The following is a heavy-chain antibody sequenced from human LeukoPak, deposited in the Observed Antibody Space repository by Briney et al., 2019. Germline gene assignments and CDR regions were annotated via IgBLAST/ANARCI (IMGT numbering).Heavy chain of an antibody. CDR2: IYYSGST. V-gene: IGHV4-30-4*01. CDR3: AREARREVGATAYYYYYGMDV. D-gene: IGHD1-26*01. CDR1: GGSISSGDYY. Sequence: SQTLSLTCTVSGGSISSGDYYWSWIRQPPGKGLEWIGYIYYSGSTYYNPSLKSRVTISVDTSKSQFSLKLSSVTAADTAVYYCAREARREVGATAYYYYYGMDVWGQGTTVTVSS. J-gene: IGHJ6*02.